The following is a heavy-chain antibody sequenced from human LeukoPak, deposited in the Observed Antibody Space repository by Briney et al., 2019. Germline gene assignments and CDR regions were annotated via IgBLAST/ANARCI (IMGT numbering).Heavy chain of an antibody. CDR3: ARKYCSGGSCYSDY. V-gene: IGHV3-30-3*01. CDR1: GSTFSGHA. J-gene: IGHJ4*02. CDR2: ISYDGSNK. Sequence: GGSLRLSCAASGSTFSGHAMHWVRQAPGKGLEWVAVISYDGSNKYYADSVKGRFTISRDNSKNTLYLQVNSLRVEDTAVYYCARKYCSGGSCYSDYWGQGTLVTVSS. D-gene: IGHD2-15*01.